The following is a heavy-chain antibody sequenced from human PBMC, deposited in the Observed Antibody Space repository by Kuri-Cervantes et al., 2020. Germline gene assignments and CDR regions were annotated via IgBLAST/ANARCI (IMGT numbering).Heavy chain of an antibody. Sequence: SETLSLTCAVYGGSFSSYYWGWIRQPPGKGLEWIGSIYYSGSTYYNPSLKSRVTISVDTSKNQFSLKLSSVTAADTAVYYCARASVYDSSGHYYYGMDVWGQGTTVTVSS. CDR1: GGSFSSYY. CDR2: IYYSGST. CDR3: ARASVYDSSGHYYYGMDV. V-gene: IGHV4-39*07. D-gene: IGHD3-22*01. J-gene: IGHJ6*02.